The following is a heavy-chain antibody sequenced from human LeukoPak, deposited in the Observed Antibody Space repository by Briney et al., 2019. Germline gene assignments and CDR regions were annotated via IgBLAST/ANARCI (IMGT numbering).Heavy chain of an antibody. V-gene: IGHV3-23*01. CDR1: GFTFSSYA. Sequence: GGSLRLSGAASGFTFSSYAMSWVRQAPGKGLEWVSAISGSGGSTFYADSVKGRFTISRDNSNNALYLQLNSLRAEDTAVYFCAKLDDFWSGPPNYWGQGTLVTVSS. CDR2: ISGSGGST. CDR3: AKLDDFWSGPPNY. J-gene: IGHJ4*02. D-gene: IGHD3-3*01.